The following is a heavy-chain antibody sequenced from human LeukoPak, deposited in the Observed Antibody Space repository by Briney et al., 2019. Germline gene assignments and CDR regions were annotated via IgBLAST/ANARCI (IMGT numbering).Heavy chain of an antibody. CDR1: GFTFSSYS. Sequence: PGGSLRLSCAASGFTFSSYSMNWVHQAPGKGLEWVSSISSSSSYIYYADSVKGRFTISRDNAKNSLYLQMNSLRADDTAVYYCARVSSVVVPAASQSIDYWGQGTLVTVSS. D-gene: IGHD2-2*01. CDR2: ISSSSSYI. V-gene: IGHV3-21*01. J-gene: IGHJ4*02. CDR3: ARVSSVVVPAASQSIDY.